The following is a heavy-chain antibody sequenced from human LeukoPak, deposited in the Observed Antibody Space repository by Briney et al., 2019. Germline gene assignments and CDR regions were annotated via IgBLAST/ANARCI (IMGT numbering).Heavy chain of an antibody. CDR3: AKIQGYDSSGYPNDY. Sequence: GGSLRLSCAASGFTFSSYAMSWVRQAPGKGLEWVSAISGSGGSTYYADSVKGRFTISRDNSKNTLYLQMNSLRAEDTAVYYCAKIQGYDSSGYPNDYWGQGTLVTVSS. V-gene: IGHV3-23*01. J-gene: IGHJ4*02. CDR2: ISGSGGST. CDR1: GFTFSSYA. D-gene: IGHD3-22*01.